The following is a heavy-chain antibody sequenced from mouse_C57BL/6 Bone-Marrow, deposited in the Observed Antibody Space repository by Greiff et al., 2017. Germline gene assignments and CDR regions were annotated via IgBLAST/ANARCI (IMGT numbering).Heavy chain of an antibody. V-gene: IGHV1-72*01. D-gene: IGHD1-1*01. CDR1: GYTFTSYW. Sequence: QVQLQQPGAELVKPGASVKLSCKASGYTFTSYWMHWVKQRPGRGLEWIGRIDPNSGGTKYTEKFKSKATLTVDKPSSTAYMQLSSLTSEDSAVYYCARRLFITTVSYWYFDVWGTGTTVTVSS. J-gene: IGHJ1*03. CDR3: ARRLFITTVSYWYFDV. CDR2: IDPNSGGT.